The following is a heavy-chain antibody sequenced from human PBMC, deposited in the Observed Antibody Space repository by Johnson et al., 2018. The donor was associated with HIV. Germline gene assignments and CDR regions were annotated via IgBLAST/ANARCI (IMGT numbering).Heavy chain of an antibody. Sequence: VSTNYMSWVRQAPGKGLEWVSVIYSGDTTYYADSVKGRFTISRDNSKNTLYLQMNSLRAEDTAVYYCARAYSYGAFDIWGLGTKVTVSS. CDR2: IYSGDTT. V-gene: IGHV3-66*01. J-gene: IGHJ3*02. CDR3: ARAYSYGAFDI. CDR1: VSTNY. D-gene: IGHD5-18*01.